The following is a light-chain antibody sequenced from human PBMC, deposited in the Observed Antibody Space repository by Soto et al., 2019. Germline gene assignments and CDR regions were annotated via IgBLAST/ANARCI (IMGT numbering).Light chain of an antibody. CDR2: GAS. Sequence: EIVLTQSPGTLSLSPGERATLSCRASQSVSSSYLAWYQQKPGQGPRLLIYGASSRAAGIPDRFSGSGSGTDFTLTISRLEPGDFAVYYCQQYGSSPRTFGQGTKVDIK. CDR1: QSVSSSY. J-gene: IGKJ1*01. CDR3: QQYGSSPRT. V-gene: IGKV3-20*01.